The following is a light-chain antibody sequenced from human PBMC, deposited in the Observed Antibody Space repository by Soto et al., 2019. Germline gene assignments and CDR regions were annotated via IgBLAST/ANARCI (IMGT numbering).Light chain of an antibody. Sequence: QSVLTQPASVSGSPGQSITISCTGTSGDVGGYHYVSWYQQHPGKAPQLLIYEVSNRPSGVSNRFSGSKSGNTASLTISGLQAEDEADYYCSSYTSSSTYVFGTGTKLTVL. J-gene: IGLJ1*01. CDR2: EVS. CDR3: SSYTSSSTYV. V-gene: IGLV2-14*01. CDR1: SGDVGGYHY.